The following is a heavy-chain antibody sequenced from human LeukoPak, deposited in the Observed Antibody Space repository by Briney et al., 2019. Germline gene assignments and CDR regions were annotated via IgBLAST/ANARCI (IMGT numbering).Heavy chain of an antibody. J-gene: IGHJ4*02. CDR2: INSDGSST. Sequence: GGSLRLSCAASGFIFSGYWMTWVRQAPGKGLVWVSRINSDGSSTSYADSVKGRFTISRDNAKSTLYLQMNSLRAEDTAVYYCAREAEYSYGPALDYWGQGTLVTVSS. D-gene: IGHD5-18*01. CDR1: GFIFSGYW. V-gene: IGHV3-74*01. CDR3: AREAEYSYGPALDY.